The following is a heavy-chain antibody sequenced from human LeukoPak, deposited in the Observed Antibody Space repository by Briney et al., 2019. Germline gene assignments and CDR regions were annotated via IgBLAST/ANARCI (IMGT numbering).Heavy chain of an antibody. CDR2: ISDDGSDR. J-gene: IGHJ3*01. Sequence: PGRSLRLSCAASGFTFRSYAMHWVRQGPGKGLEGVALISDDGSDRYYADSVKGRFTISRDNSKNTLYLQMDSLGAEDTAMYYCAGPLGYCSSTSCYAGGAGDAFDLWGQGTMVTVSS. CDR3: AGPLGYCSSTSCYAGGAGDAFDL. V-gene: IGHV3-30*04. CDR1: GFTFRSYA. D-gene: IGHD2-2*01.